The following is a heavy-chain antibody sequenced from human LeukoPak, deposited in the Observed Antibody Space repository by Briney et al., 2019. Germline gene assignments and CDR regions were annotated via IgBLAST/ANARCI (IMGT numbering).Heavy chain of an antibody. CDR1: GFTFSDYY. J-gene: IGHJ6*02. D-gene: IGHD6-13*01. CDR3: AKDSRGGPDYLAAAGYYYGMDV. V-gene: IGHV3-11*05. Sequence: PGGSLRLSCAASGFTFSDYYMSWIRQAPGKGLEWVSYISSSSSYTNYADSVKGRFTISRDNAKNSLYLQMNSLRAEDTAVYYCAKDSRGGPDYLAAAGYYYGMDVWGQGTTVTVSS. CDR2: ISSSSSYT.